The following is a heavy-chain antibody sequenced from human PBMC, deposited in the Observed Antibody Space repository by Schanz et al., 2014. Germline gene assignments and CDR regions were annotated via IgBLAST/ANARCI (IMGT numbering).Heavy chain of an antibody. CDR2: TSYDGSQK. D-gene: IGHD3-9*01. CDR3: ARDDKRYFDWLSTFDL. CDR1: GFIFNGHA. Sequence: QVQLVESGGCVVQPGGSLRLSCESSGFIFNGHAMHWVRQAPGKGLEWVAVTSYDGSQKYYTDSVKGRFTVSRDNSKNTLYLQLNSLRAEDTAVYYCARDDKRYFDWLSTFDLWGQGTMVAVSS. V-gene: IGHV3-30*04. J-gene: IGHJ3*01.